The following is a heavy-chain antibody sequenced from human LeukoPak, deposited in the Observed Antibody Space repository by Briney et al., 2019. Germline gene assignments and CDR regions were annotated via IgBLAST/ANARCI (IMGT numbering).Heavy chain of an antibody. V-gene: IGHV4-31*03. Sequence: SEALSLTCTVSGGSISSGGYHWSWIRQHPGKGLEWIGYIYYSGSTYYNPSLKSRVTISVDTSKNQFSLKLSSVTAADTAVYYCARDYDCSGYFFDYWGQGTLVTVSS. D-gene: IGHD3-22*01. CDR2: IYYSGST. J-gene: IGHJ4*02. CDR1: GGSISSGGYH. CDR3: ARDYDCSGYFFDY.